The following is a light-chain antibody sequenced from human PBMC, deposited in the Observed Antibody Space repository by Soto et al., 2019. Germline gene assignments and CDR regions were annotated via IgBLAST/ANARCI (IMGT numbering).Light chain of an antibody. Sequence: QSALTQPASVSGSPGQSITISCTGTSSDVGGYNYVSWYQQHPGKAPKLMIYEVSNRPSGVSNRFSGSKSGNTASLTISGLQAEDEADYYCSSYTSSSTRVFGVGTKLTLL. CDR2: EVS. V-gene: IGLV2-14*01. CDR1: SSDVGGYNY. J-gene: IGLJ3*02. CDR3: SSYTSSSTRV.